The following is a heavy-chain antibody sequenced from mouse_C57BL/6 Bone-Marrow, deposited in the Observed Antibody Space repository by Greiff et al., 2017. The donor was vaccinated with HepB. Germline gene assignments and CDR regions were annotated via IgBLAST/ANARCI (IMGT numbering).Heavy chain of an antibody. V-gene: IGHV1-7*01. D-gene: IGHD1-1*01. CDR3: ARDSSSSWLAY. CDR1: GYTFSSYW. CDR2: INPSSGYT. Sequence: VQVVESGAELVKPGASVKLSCKASGYTFSSYWMHWVKQRPGQGLEWIGYINPSSGYTKYNQKFKDKATLTADKSSSTAYMQLSSLTSEDSAVYYCARDSSSSWLAYGGQGTVVTVSA. J-gene: IGHJ3*01.